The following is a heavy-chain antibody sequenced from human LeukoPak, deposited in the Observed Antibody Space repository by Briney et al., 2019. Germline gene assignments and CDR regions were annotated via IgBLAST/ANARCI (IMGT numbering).Heavy chain of an antibody. Sequence: GGSLRLSCAASGFTFSSYAMSWVRQAPGKGLEWVSAISGSGGSTYYADSVKGRFTISRDNSKNTLYLQMNSLRAEDTAVYYCARDGWIQLWSPFDYWGQGTLVTVSS. D-gene: IGHD5-18*01. CDR2: ISGSGGST. CDR1: GFTFSSYA. CDR3: ARDGWIQLWSPFDY. J-gene: IGHJ4*02. V-gene: IGHV3-23*01.